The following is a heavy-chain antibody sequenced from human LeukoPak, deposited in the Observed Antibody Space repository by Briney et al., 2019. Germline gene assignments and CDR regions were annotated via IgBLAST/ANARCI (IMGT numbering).Heavy chain of an antibody. CDR3: ARVRGYSSSWTDYYYYYMDV. D-gene: IGHD6-13*01. CDR1: GGTFSSYA. Sequence: ASVKVSCKASGGTFSSYAISWVRQARGQGLEWMGGIIPIFGTANYAQKFQGRVTITADKSTSTAYMELSSLRSEDTAVYYCARVRGYSSSWTDYYYYYMDVWGKGTTVTVSS. J-gene: IGHJ6*03. CDR2: IIPIFGTA. V-gene: IGHV1-69*06.